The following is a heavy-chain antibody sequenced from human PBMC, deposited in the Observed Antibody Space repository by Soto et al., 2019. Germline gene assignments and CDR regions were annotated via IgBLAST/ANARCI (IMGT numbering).Heavy chain of an antibody. CDR1: GFSLSTTGVA. Sequence: SGRTVVNPTQTLTLTCSFSGFSLSTTGVAVGWIRQPPGKALECLVLIYWDDDKRYSPSLKSRLTITRDTSKNRVVLTMSDMDPVDTATYYCAHRVDYRGSWNTGYFDYWGQGTLVTVSS. CDR2: IYWDDDK. CDR3: AHRVDYRGSWNTGYFDY. V-gene: IGHV2-5*02. J-gene: IGHJ4*02. D-gene: IGHD2-15*01.